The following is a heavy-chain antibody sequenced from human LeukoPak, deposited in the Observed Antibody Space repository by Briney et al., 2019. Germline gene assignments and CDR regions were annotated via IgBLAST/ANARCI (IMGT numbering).Heavy chain of an antibody. CDR2: INSGSSYI. Sequence: GGSLRLSCAASKXTFSSYTMNWVRQAPGKGLESVSSINSGSSYIYYADSVKGRFTISRDNAKNSLYLQMNSLRAEDTAVYYCARAGSAGTSGPYYFDYWGQGTLVTVSS. D-gene: IGHD6-13*01. J-gene: IGHJ4*02. V-gene: IGHV3-21*01. CDR3: ARAGSAGTSGPYYFDY. CDR1: KXTFSSYT.